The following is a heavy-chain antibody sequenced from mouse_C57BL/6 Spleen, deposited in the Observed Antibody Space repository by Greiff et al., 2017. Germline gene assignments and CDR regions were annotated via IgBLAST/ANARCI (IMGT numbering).Heavy chain of an antibody. J-gene: IGHJ4*01. Sequence: ESGPGLVKPSQSLSLTCSVTGYSITSGYYWNWIRQFPGNKLEWMGYISYDGSNNYNPSLKNRISITRDTSKNQFFLKLNSVTTEDTATYYCASSYDYDGRGYYAMDYWGQGTSVTVSS. CDR3: ASSYDYDGRGYYAMDY. CDR2: ISYDGSN. V-gene: IGHV3-6*01. CDR1: GYSITSGYY. D-gene: IGHD2-4*01.